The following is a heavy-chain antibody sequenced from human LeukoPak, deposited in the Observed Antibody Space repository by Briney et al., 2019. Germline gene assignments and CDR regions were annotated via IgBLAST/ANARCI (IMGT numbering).Heavy chain of an antibody. CDR3: SRAYSTGWLGINDY. J-gene: IGHJ4*02. Sequence: GGSLRLSCTASGFTFSDYAMSWVRQAPGKGLEWVGFIRNKANGGTAAYAASVKGRFTISRDDSKTIAYLQMNSLKTEDTAVYYCSRAYSTGWLGINDYWGQGALVTVSS. CDR1: GFTFSDYA. V-gene: IGHV3-49*04. CDR2: IRNKANGGTA. D-gene: IGHD6-19*01.